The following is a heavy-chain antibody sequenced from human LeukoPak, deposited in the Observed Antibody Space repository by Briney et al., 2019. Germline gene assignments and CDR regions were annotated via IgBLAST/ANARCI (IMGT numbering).Heavy chain of an antibody. CDR3: ARSLTAAAGNLGY. CDR2: ISSTTSYI. D-gene: IGHD6-13*01. J-gene: IGHJ4*02. V-gene: IGHV3-21*01. Sequence: GGSLRLSCAASGFTFSSYSMNWVRQAPGKGLAWVSSISSTTSYINYADSVRGRFTISRDNVKNSLYLQMNSLRAEDTAVYYCARSLTAAAGNLGYWGQGTLITVFS. CDR1: GFTFSSYS.